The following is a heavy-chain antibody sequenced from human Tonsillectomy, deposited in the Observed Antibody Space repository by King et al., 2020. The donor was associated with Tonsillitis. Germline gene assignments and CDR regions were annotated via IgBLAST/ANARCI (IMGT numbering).Heavy chain of an antibody. D-gene: IGHD2-15*01. Sequence: VQLVESGGGLVQPGGSLRLSCAASGFTFSSYSMNWVRQAPGKGLEWISYISSGSSNIIYYADSAKGRFTISRDNAKNSLYLQMNSLRDDDTAVYYCARDSLSGGSCWDLWGQGTLVTVSS. J-gene: IGHJ5*02. V-gene: IGHV3-48*02. CDR2: ISSGSSNII. CDR1: GFTFSSYS. CDR3: ARDSLSGGSCWDL.